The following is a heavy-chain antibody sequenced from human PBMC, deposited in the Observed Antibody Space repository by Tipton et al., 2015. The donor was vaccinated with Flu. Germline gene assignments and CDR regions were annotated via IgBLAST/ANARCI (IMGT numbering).Heavy chain of an antibody. CDR1: GDSIGRGYC. Sequence: TLSLTCSVSGDSIGRGYCWGWIRQPPGKGLEWIGNICHSGSTYDNASLKSRVTISVDRSKNQFSLKLRSVTAADTAVYYCARSTYYYGSGSSDYWGQGTLVTVSS. CDR3: ARSTYYYGSGSSDY. CDR2: ICHSGST. J-gene: IGHJ4*02. V-gene: IGHV4-38-2*01. D-gene: IGHD3-10*01.